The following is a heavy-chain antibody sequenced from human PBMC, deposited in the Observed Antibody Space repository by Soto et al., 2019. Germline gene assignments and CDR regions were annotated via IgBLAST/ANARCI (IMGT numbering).Heavy chain of an antibody. CDR1: GFSISTSGVG. D-gene: IGHD1-7*01. J-gene: IGHJ4*02. CDR3: THRQIHSGNWDCGVLDY. Sequence: QITLKESGPTLVAPTQTLTLTCTLSGFSISTSGVGVGWIRQPPGKALEWLAVIYWDDDKRYSPSLRNRLTVSKDTSKNQVALAMTNMDPVDTATYYCTHRQIHSGNWDCGVLDYWGPGTLVTVSA. CDR2: IYWDDDK. V-gene: IGHV2-5*02.